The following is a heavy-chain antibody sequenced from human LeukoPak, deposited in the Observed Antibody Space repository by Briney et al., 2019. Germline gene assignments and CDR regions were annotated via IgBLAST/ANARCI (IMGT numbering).Heavy chain of an antibody. CDR1: GFPFSTHS. CDR3: VRDKYDRSNYAYFGS. D-gene: IGHD3-22*01. J-gene: IGHJ4*01. CDR2: ISAGGDFV. Sequence: PGGSLRLSCAASGFPFSTHSLNWLRQAPGKGLEWVSSISAGGDFVYYGDSVKGRFTMSRDNAKNSLHLQMDSLTAEDTAVYYCVRDKYDRSNYAYFGSWGHGTLVTVSS. V-gene: IGHV3-21*01.